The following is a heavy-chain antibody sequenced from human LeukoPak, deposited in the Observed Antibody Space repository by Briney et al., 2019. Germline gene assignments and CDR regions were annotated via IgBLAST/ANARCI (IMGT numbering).Heavy chain of an antibody. J-gene: IGHJ4*02. D-gene: IGHD2-8*02. CDR1: GYTFSNYA. CDR3: AREDCTGGGCYYALDY. Sequence: GASVKVSCKASGYTFSNYAIHWVRQAPGQRHEWMGWVNAGNGNTKYSQKFQGRVTITRDISASTAYMELSSLRSEDTAVYYCAREDCTGGGCYYALDYWGQGTLVTVSS. V-gene: IGHV1-3*01. CDR2: VNAGNGNT.